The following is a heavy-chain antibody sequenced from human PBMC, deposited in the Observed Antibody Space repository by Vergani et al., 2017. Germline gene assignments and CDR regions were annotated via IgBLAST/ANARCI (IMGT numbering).Heavy chain of an antibody. CDR1: EYSFGNYW. J-gene: IGHJ6*03. D-gene: IGHD2-2*01. CDR2: IYPADSDT. CDR3: ARGVXPAARDYYYYYMDV. V-gene: IGHV5-51*03. Sequence: EVELVQSGPEMRKPGESVKISCKGSEYSFGNYWIGWVRQMPGKGLEWMGIIYPADSDTRYSPSFQGQVTISADKSISTAFLQWDSLKASDTAMYYCARGVXPAARDYYYYYMDVWGKGTTVTVSS.